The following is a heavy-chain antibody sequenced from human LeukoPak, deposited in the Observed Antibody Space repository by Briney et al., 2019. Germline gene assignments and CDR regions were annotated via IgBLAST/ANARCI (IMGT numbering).Heavy chain of an antibody. V-gene: IGHV3-21*01. Sequence: GGSLRLSCAASGFTFSSYSMNWVRQAPGKGLEWVSSISSSNSYIYYADSVKGRFTISRDNAKNSLYLQMNSLRAEDTAVYYCARHGSGSFDYWGQGTLVTVSS. CDR1: GFTFSSYS. CDR2: ISSSNSYI. D-gene: IGHD3-10*01. CDR3: ARHGSGSFDY. J-gene: IGHJ4*02.